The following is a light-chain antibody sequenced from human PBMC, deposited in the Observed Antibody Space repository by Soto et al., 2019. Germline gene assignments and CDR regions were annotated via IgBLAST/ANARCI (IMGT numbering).Light chain of an antibody. CDR2: AAS. CDR1: QDIGAY. J-gene: IGKJ1*01. Sequence: DIQMTQSPSSLSASIGDRVPISCRASQDIGAYVNWYQHKQGKAPRVLMYAASNLKSGVPPRFSGSGVGRDFTLTISELQPEDFATYYCQHSYSTRTFGQGTKGERK. CDR3: QHSYSTRT. V-gene: IGKV1-39*01.